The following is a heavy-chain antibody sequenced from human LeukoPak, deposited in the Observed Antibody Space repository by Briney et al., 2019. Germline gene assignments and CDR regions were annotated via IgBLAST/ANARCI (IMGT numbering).Heavy chain of an antibody. D-gene: IGHD2-21*01. CDR1: GYTFTRYH. CDR2: INPSGGST. CDR3: ARNLGGVDSEVYFDY. V-gene: IGHV1-46*01. Sequence: GASVKVSCKASGYTFTRYHMYWVRQAPGQGLEWMGLINPSGGSTTYAHKFQGRVTMTRDTSTSTVYMELSSLRSEDTAVYYCARNLGGVDSEVYFDYWGQGTLVTVSS. J-gene: IGHJ4*02.